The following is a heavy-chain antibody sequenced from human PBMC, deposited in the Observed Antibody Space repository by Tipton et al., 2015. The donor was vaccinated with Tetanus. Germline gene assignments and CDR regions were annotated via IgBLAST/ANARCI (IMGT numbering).Heavy chain of an antibody. D-gene: IGHD6-13*01. CDR1: GFTFSSYG. Sequence: SLRLSCTASGFTFSSYGMHWVRQPPGKGLEWVADIWYDGSNNYYADFVKCRFTISRDNSKNMLYLQMNSLRAEDTAVYYCARDREERQQLDGSARSTYYYYGMDVWGQGTTVTVSS. V-gene: IGHV3-33*01. J-gene: IGHJ6*02. CDR3: ARDREERQQLDGSARSTYYYYGMDV. CDR2: IWYDGSNN.